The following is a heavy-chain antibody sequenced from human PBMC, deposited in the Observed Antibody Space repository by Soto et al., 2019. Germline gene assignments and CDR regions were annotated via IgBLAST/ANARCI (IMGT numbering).Heavy chain of an antibody. CDR3: ARRGYCSGGSCYGHDY. J-gene: IGHJ4*02. Sequence: ASVKVSCKASGGTFSSYTISWVRQAPGQGLEWMGRIIPILGIANYAQKFQGRVTITADKSTSTAYMELSSLRSEDTAVYYCARRGYCSGGSCYGHDYWGQGTLVTVSS. V-gene: IGHV1-69*02. CDR1: GGTFSSYT. CDR2: IIPILGIA. D-gene: IGHD2-15*01.